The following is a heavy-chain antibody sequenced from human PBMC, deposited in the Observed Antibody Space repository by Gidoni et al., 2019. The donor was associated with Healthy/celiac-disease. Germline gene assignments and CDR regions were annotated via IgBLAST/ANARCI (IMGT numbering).Heavy chain of an antibody. CDR1: GGSFSGYY. J-gene: IGHJ4*02. V-gene: IGHV4-34*01. Sequence: QVQLQQWGAGLLKPSETLSLTCAVYGGSFSGYYWSWIRQPPGKGLEWIGEINHSGSTNYNPSLKSRVTISVDTSKNQFSLKLCSVTAADTAVYYCAKGELLPFDYWGQGTLVTVSS. CDR3: AKGELLPFDY. D-gene: IGHD1-26*01. CDR2: INHSGST.